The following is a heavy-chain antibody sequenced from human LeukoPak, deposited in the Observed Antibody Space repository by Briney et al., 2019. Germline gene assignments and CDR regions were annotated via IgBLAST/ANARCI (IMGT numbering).Heavy chain of an antibody. CDR1: GGSFSGYY. V-gene: IGHV4-34*01. Sequence: SETLSLTCAVYGGSFSGYYWSWIRQPPGKGLEWIGEINHSGSTNYNPSLKSRVTISVDTSKNQFSLKLSSVTAADTAAYYCARGPARLLTGGDYYYYGMDVWGQGTTVTVSS. CDR3: ARGPARLLTGGDYYYYGMDV. D-gene: IGHD3-16*01. CDR2: INHSGST. J-gene: IGHJ6*02.